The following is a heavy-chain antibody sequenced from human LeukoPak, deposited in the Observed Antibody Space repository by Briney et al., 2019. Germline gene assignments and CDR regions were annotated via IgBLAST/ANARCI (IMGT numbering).Heavy chain of an antibody. CDR3: PRDPRRGQQLVHFDY. Sequence: ASVKVSCKASGYTFTSYGISWVRQAPGQGLEWMGWISAYNGNTNYAQKLQGRVTMTTDTSTSTAYMELRSLRSDDTAVYYCPRDPRRGQQLVHFDYWGQGTLVTVSS. D-gene: IGHD6-13*01. CDR1: GYTFTSYG. V-gene: IGHV1-18*01. J-gene: IGHJ4*02. CDR2: ISAYNGNT.